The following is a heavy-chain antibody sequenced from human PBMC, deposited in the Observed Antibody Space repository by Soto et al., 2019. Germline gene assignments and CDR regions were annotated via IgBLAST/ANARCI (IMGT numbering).Heavy chain of an antibody. CDR2: INPNSGGT. J-gene: IGHJ6*02. V-gene: IGHV1-2*02. Sequence: AAVKVSCKASGYTFTGYYMHWVRQAPGQGXEWMGWINPNSGGTNYAQKFQGRVTMTRDTSISTAYMELSRLRSDDTAVYYCAREMGEGAARPMEGYYYYYGMDVWGQGTTVTVSS. CDR3: AREMGEGAARPMEGYYYYYGMDV. CDR1: GYTFTGYY. D-gene: IGHD6-6*01.